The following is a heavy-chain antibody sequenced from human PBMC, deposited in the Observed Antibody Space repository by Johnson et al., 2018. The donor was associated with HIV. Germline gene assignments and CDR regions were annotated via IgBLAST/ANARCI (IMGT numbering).Heavy chain of an antibody. V-gene: IGHV3-53*01. Sequence: VQLVESGGGLIQPGGSLRLSCAASGFTVSSNYMNWVRQAPGKGLEWVSVIYNGGSTYYADSVKGRFTISRDNAKNSLYLQMNSLRAEDTALYYCARDTTMIVVSDAFDIWGQGTMVTVSS. J-gene: IGHJ3*02. CDR1: GFTVSSNY. D-gene: IGHD3-22*01. CDR2: IYNGGST. CDR3: ARDTTMIVVSDAFDI.